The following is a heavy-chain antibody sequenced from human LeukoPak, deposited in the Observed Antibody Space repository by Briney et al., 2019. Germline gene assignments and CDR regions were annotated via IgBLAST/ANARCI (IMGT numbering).Heavy chain of an antibody. CDR3: ARDYGSGIYSFHFDY. Sequence: GRFLRLSCGASGFTFSSFPIHWVRQAPGKGLEWVAVISPDGSNKYYADSVKGRFTISRDNSKNTLYLQMDSLRTEDTAVYYCARDYGSGIYSFHFDYWGQGTLVTVSS. J-gene: IGHJ4*02. CDR1: GFTFSSFP. D-gene: IGHD3-10*01. CDR2: ISPDGSNK. V-gene: IGHV3-30-3*01.